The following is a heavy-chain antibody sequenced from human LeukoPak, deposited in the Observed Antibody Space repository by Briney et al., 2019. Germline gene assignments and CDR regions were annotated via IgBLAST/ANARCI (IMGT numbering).Heavy chain of an antibody. Sequence: GGSLRLYCSASGFTFSSYAMHWVRQAPGKGLDYVSAITNNGGTTFYRDSVKGRFTISRDNSKNTLYLQMSSLTTDDTAVYYCVKTTVNFYYDNWGQGTLVTVSS. V-gene: IGHV3-64D*09. CDR1: GFTFSSYA. J-gene: IGHJ4*02. D-gene: IGHD4-11*01. CDR2: ITNNGGTT. CDR3: VKTTVNFYYDN.